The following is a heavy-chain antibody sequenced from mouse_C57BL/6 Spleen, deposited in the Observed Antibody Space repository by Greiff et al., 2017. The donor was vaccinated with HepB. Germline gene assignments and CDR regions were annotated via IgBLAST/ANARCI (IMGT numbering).Heavy chain of an antibody. Sequence: EVQGVESGGGLVKPGGSLKLSCAASGFTFSDYGMHWVRQAPEKGLEWVAYISSGSSTIYYADTVKGRFPISRDNAKNTLFLQMTSLRSEDTAMYYCARRGITTDYYAMDYWGQGTSVTVSS. CDR3: ARRGITTDYYAMDY. D-gene: IGHD1-1*01. J-gene: IGHJ4*01. V-gene: IGHV5-17*01. CDR2: ISSGSSTI. CDR1: GFTFSDYG.